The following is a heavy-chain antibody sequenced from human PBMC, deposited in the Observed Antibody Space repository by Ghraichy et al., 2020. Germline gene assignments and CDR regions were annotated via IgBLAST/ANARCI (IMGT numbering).Heavy chain of an antibody. CDR2: IYYSGST. J-gene: IGHJ5*02. Sequence: SETLSLTCTVSGGSISSSSYYWGWIRQPPGKGLEWIGSIYYSGSTYYNPSLKSRVTISVDTSKNQFSLKLSSVTAADTAVYYCASAERTYSSSWYFAWFDPWGQGTLVTVSS. CDR1: GGSISSSSYY. CDR3: ASAERTYSSSWYFAWFDP. V-gene: IGHV4-39*01. D-gene: IGHD6-13*01.